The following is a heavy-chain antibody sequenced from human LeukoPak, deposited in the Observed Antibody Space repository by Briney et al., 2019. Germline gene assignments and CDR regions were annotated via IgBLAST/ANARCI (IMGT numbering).Heavy chain of an antibody. CDR3: AREPVTTAPFDY. V-gene: IGHV4-31*03. J-gene: IGHJ4*02. CDR2: IYYSGST. Sequence: SETLSLTCTVSGGSISSGVYYWSWIRQHPGKGLEWIGYIYYSGSTYYNPSLKSRVTISVDTSKNQFSLKLSSVTAADTAVYYCAREPVTTAPFDYWGQGTLVTVSS. CDR1: GGSISSGVYY. D-gene: IGHD4-17*01.